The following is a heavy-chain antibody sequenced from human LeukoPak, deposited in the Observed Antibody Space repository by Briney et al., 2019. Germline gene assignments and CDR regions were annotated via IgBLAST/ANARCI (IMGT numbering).Heavy chain of an antibody. CDR2: ISSRSNTI. CDR3: ARDFSKADAFGI. Sequence: PGGSLRLSCAASGFTFSTYSLNWVRQAPGKGLEWVSYISSRSNTIYYADSVKGRFTISRDNAKNSLYLQMNSLRAEDTAVYYCARDFSKADAFGIWGQGTMVTVSS. D-gene: IGHD2-2*01. J-gene: IGHJ3*02. CDR1: GFTFSTYS. V-gene: IGHV3-48*01.